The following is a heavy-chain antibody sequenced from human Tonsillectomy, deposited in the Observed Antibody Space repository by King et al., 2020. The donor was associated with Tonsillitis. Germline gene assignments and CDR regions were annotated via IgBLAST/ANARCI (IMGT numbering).Heavy chain of an antibody. D-gene: IGHD6-19*01. CDR2: ISPSGGST. CDR1: GFTFTSYA. J-gene: IGHJ4*02. V-gene: IGHV3-23*04. CDR3: AKDVNSGWLYYFDF. Sequence: VQLVESGGGLVQPGGSLRLSCAASGFTFTSYAMSWVRQAPGKGLEWSSTISPSGGSTYYADSVKGRFTISRDNSKNTLYLQMSSLRVEDTAIYYCAKDVNSGWLYYFDFWGQGTLVTVSS.